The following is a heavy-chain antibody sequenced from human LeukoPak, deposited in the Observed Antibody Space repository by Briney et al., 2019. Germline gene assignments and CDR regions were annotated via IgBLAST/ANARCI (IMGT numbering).Heavy chain of an antibody. CDR1: GGSISSYY. V-gene: IGHV4-4*07. D-gene: IGHD6-6*01. CDR3: ARDSAYSSSYDY. J-gene: IGHJ4*02. CDR2: IYTSGST. Sequence: SETLSLTCTASGGSISSYYWSWIRQPAGKGLEWIGRIYTSGSTNYNPSLKSRVTVSVDTSKNQFSLKLSSVTAADTAVYYCARDSAYSSSYDYWGQETLVTVSS.